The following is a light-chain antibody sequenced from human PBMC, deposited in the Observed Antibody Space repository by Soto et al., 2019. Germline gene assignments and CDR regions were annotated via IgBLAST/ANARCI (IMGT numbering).Light chain of an antibody. CDR3: QQYSNWPPWT. CDR2: GAS. Sequence: TQSPATLSVSPGERATLSCRASQSVTNNLAWYQQKPGRSARLLIYGASTRATGAPARFSGSGSGTEFTLTISSLLSEDFAAYYCQQYSNWPPWTFGQGTKVDIK. CDR1: QSVTNN. V-gene: IGKV3-15*01. J-gene: IGKJ1*01.